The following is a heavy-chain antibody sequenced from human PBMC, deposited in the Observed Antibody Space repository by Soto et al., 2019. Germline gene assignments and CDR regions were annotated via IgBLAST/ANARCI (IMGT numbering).Heavy chain of an antibody. V-gene: IGHV4-39*01. CDR2: IYYSGST. J-gene: IGHJ5*02. D-gene: IGHD2-2*01. Sequence: SETLSLTCTVSGGSISSSSYYWGWIRQPPGKGLEWIVSIYYSGSTYYNPSLESRVTISVDTSKNLFSLKLSSVTAADTAVYYCARVRGTSCYAGDGSRNWFDPWGQGTLVTVSS. CDR3: ARVRGTSCYAGDGSRNWFDP. CDR1: GGSISSSSYY.